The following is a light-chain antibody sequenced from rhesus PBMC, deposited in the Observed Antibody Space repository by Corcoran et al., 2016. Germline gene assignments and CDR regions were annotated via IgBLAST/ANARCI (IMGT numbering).Light chain of an antibody. CDR1: QSLLDSEDGNTY. CDR2: GVS. CDR3: MQGIEYPFT. V-gene: IGKV2S20*01. J-gene: IGKJ3*01. Sequence: DIVMTQTPLSLPVTPGEPASISCRSSQSLLDSEDGNTYLEWYLQKPGQSPQPLIYGVSNRALGVPYRFSGRGSDTDFTLKISRVEAEYVGVYYCMQGIEYPFTFGPGTKLDIK.